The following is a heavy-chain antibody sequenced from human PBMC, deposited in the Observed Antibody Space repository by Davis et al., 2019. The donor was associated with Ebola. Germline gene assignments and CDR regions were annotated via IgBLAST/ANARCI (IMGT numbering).Heavy chain of an antibody. J-gene: IGHJ4*02. CDR2: INPDVTTT. CDR3: TKDFDYENGY. CDR1: GFTFSNHW. Sequence: PAGSLTLSCAASGFTFSNHWMHCIRQAPGQGLVWVSRINPDVTTTMYADSVEGRFTISRDNAKNTLFLQMDSLRAEDTAVYYCTKDFDYENGYWGQGSLVTVSS. V-gene: IGHV3-74*03. D-gene: IGHD3-9*01.